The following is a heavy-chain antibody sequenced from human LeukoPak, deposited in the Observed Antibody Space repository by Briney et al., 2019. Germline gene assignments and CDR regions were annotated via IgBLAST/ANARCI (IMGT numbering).Heavy chain of an antibody. CDR1: GFTFSSYA. J-gene: IGHJ4*02. CDR3: AKDHDGGRITFEGYFDY. D-gene: IGHD3-16*01. V-gene: IGHV3-23*01. Sequence: HPGGSLRLSCAASGFTFSSYAMSWVRQAPGKGLEWVSAISGSGGSTYYADSVKGRFTISRDNSKNTLYLQMNSLRAEDTAVYYCAKDHDGGRITFEGYFDYWGQGTLVTVSS. CDR2: ISGSGGST.